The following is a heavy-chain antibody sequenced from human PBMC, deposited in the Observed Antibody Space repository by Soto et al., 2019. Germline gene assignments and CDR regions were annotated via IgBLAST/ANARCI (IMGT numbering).Heavy chain of an antibody. D-gene: IGHD3-22*01. CDR1: GGSISSYY. J-gene: IGHJ4*02. V-gene: IGHV4-59*01. Sequence: SETLSLTCTVSGGSISSYYWSWIRQPPGKGLEWIGYISYSGSTNYNPSLKSRVTISVDTSRNQFSLRLSSVTAADTAIYYCAREKYDSSFDYWGQGTLVTSPQ. CDR3: AREKYDSSFDY. CDR2: ISYSGST.